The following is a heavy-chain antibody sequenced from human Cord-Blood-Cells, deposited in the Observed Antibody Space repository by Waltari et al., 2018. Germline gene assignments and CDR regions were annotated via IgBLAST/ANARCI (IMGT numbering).Heavy chain of an antibody. D-gene: IGHD2-8*01. J-gene: IGHJ3*02. Sequence: SYYWSWFRQPPGKGLEWIGYIYYSGSTNYNPSLKSRVTISVDTSKNQFSLKLSSVTAADTAVYYCASSVNGDAFDIWGQGTMVTVSS. V-gene: IGHV4-59*01. CDR1: SYY. CDR3: ASSVNGDAFDI. CDR2: IYYSGST.